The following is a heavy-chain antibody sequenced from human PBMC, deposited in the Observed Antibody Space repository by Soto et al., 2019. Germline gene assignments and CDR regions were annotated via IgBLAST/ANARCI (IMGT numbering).Heavy chain of an antibody. CDR2: MNPNSGNA. CDR3: ARGLYYYGMDV. CDR1: GYTFASFD. V-gene: IGHV1-8*01. Sequence: QVQLVQSGAEVKKPGASVKVSCKASGYTFASFDINWVRQATGQGLEWMGWMNPNSGNAGYAQKFQGRVNMTRDTSISTAYMELSSLRSEDTAVYYCARGLYYYGMDVWGQGTTVTVSS. J-gene: IGHJ6*02.